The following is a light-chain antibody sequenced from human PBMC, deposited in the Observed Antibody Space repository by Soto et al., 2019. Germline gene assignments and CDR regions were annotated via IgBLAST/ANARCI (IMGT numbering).Light chain of an antibody. CDR3: QQYYT. Sequence: EIVLTQSPDTLSLSPGERATLSCRASQSVSGSHLAWYQQKPGLAPRLLIYGASRSATDIPDTFSGSGSGTDFTLTISRLEPEDFAVYYCQQYYTFGPGTKVDIK. CDR2: GAS. CDR1: QSVSGSH. J-gene: IGKJ3*01. V-gene: IGKV3-20*01.